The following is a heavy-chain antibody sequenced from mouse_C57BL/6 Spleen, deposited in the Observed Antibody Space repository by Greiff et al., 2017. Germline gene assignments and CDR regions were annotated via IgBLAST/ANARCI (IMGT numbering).Heavy chain of an antibody. D-gene: IGHD2-2*01. CDR3: ARDEVTTRVPFAY. Sequence: EVQLQESGGGLVKPGGSLKLSCAASGFTFSSYAMSWVRPTPEKRLEWVATISDGGSYTYYPANVKGRFTISRDNAKNNLYLQMSHLKSEDTAMYYCARDEVTTRVPFAYWGQGTLVTVSA. J-gene: IGHJ3*01. V-gene: IGHV5-4*01. CDR2: ISDGGSYT. CDR1: GFTFSSYA.